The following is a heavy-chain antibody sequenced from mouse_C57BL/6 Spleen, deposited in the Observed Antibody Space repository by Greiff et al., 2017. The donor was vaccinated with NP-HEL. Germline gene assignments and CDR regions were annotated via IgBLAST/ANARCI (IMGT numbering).Heavy chain of an antibody. CDR2: IYPGDGDT. CDR3: AREGDSYAMDY. CDR1: GYAFSSYW. Sequence: QVQLQQSGAELVKPGASVKISCKASGYAFSSYWMNWVKQRPGQGLEWIGQIYPGDGDTNYNGKFKGKATLTADKSSSTAYMQLSSLTSEDSAVYFCAREGDSYAMDYWGQGTSVTVSS. J-gene: IGHJ4*01. D-gene: IGHD3-3*01. V-gene: IGHV1-80*01.